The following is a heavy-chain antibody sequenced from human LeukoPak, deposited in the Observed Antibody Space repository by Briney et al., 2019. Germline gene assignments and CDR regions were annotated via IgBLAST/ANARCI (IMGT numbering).Heavy chain of an antibody. D-gene: IGHD6-19*01. J-gene: IGHJ4*02. V-gene: IGHV3-30*03. CDR2: ISYDGSNK. CDR3: ATPSSESSGWYYFDY. Sequence: GGSLRLSCAASGFTFSSYGMHWVRQAPGKGLEWVAVISYDGSNKYYADSVKGRFTISRDNSKNTLYLQMNSLRAEDTAVYYCATPSSESSGWYYFDYWGQGTLVTVSS. CDR1: GFTFSSYG.